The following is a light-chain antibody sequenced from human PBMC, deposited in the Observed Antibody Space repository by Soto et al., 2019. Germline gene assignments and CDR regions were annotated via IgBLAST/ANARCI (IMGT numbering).Light chain of an antibody. CDR1: QSVSSN. J-gene: IGKJ2*01. CDR2: GAS. CDR3: QQYNNRPYT. V-gene: IGKV3-15*01. Sequence: EIVMTQSRATLSVSPGERATLSCRASQSVSSNLAWYQQKPGQAPRLLIYGASTRATGIPARFSGSGSGTEFTLTISSLQSEDFAVYYCQQYNNRPYTFGQGTKLEIK.